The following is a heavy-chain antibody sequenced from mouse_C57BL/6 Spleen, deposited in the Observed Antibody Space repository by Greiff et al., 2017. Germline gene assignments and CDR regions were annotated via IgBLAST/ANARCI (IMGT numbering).Heavy chain of an antibody. J-gene: IGHJ1*03. CDR1: GYTFTDYN. D-gene: IGHD1-1*01. CDR3: ERLATTVVPYWYFGV. CDR2: INPNNGGT. V-gene: IGHV1-18*01. Sequence: EVQLQQSGPELVKPGASVKIPCKASGYTFTDYNMDWVKQSHGKSLEWIGDINPNNGGTIYNQKFKGKATFTVDKSSSTAYMELRSLTSEDTAVYYGERLATTVVPYWYFGVWGTGTTVTVSS.